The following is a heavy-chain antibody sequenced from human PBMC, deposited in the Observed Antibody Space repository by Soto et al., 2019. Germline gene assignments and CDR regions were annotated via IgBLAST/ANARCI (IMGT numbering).Heavy chain of an antibody. CDR3: ARMSIVGRRDYYYGMDV. V-gene: IGHV3-21*01. CDR2: ITSSTSYI. J-gene: IGHJ6*02. D-gene: IGHD6-6*01. CDR1: GFTFSDYS. Sequence: GGSLRRSCAASGFTFSDYSVNWVRQAPGKGLEWVSSITSSTSYIYYADSVKGRFTISRDNAKNSLYLQMNSLRAEDTAVYYCARMSIVGRRDYYYGMDVWGQGTTVTVSS.